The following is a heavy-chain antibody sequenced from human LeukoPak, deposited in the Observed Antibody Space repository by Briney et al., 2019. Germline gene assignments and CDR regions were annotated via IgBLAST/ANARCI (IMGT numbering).Heavy chain of an antibody. CDR1: GFTFDDYA. CDR3: ASRSINWYRGNNWFDP. Sequence: GGSLRLSCTASGFTFDDYAMHWVRQAPGKGLEWVSGISWNSGSIGYADSVKGRFTISRDNAKNSLYLQMNNLRVEDTAVYYCASRSINWYRGNNWFDPWGQGTLVTVSS. D-gene: IGHD6-13*01. CDR2: ISWNSGSI. V-gene: IGHV3-9*01. J-gene: IGHJ5*02.